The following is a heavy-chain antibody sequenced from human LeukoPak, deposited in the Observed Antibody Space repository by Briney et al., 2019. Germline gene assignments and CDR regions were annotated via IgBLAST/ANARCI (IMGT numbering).Heavy chain of an antibody. Sequence: SVKVSCKASGGTFSSYAISWVRQAPGQGLEWMGGIIPIFGTANYAQKFQGRVTITADESTSTAYMELSSLRSEDTAVYYCARVYSSSPYYYYYMDVWGKGTTVTVSS. J-gene: IGHJ6*03. CDR3: ARVYSSSPYYYYYMDV. CDR1: GGTFSSYA. CDR2: IIPIFGTA. D-gene: IGHD6-6*01. V-gene: IGHV1-69*13.